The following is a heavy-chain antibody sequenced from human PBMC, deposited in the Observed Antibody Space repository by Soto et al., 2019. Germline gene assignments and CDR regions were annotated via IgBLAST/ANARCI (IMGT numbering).Heavy chain of an antibody. CDR3: ARDSSSWYHAFDI. Sequence: QVQLQESGPGLVKPSETLSLTCTVSGGSISSYYWSWIRQPPGKGLEWIGYNYYSGSTNYNPSLKSQVTITVDTSMYQFSLKLSSVTAADTAVYYCARDSSSWYHAFDIWGQGTMVTVSS. J-gene: IGHJ3*02. V-gene: IGHV4-59*01. D-gene: IGHD6-13*01. CDR2: NYYSGST. CDR1: GGSISSYY.